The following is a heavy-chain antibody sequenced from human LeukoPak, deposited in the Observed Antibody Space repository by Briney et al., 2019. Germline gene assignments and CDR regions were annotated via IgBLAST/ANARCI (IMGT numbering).Heavy chain of an antibody. CDR3: AREPYYYGSGSYFPTTYYFDY. CDR1: GFTFSSYA. D-gene: IGHD3-10*01. CDR2: ISGSGGST. Sequence: GGSLRLSCAASGFTFSSYAMSWVRQAPGKGLEWVSAISGSGGSTYYADSVKGRFTISRDNSKNTLYLQMNSLRAEDTAVYYCAREPYYYGSGSYFPTTYYFDYWGQGTLVTVSS. J-gene: IGHJ4*02. V-gene: IGHV3-23*01.